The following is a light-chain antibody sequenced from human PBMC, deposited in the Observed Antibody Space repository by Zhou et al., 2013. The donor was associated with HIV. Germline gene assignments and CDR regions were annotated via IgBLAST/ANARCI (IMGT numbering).Light chain of an antibody. CDR2: MGS. CDR1: QSLLQSNGYNF. Sequence: DIVLTQSPLSLPVTPGEPASISCRSSQSLLQSNGYNFLDWYLQKPGQSPQLLIYMGSYRASGVPDRFSGSGSGTDFTLKISRVEAGGLVGVYYCMLRFTNSSWTFGQGTKVEIK. V-gene: IGKV2-28*01. CDR3: MLRFTNSSWT. J-gene: IGKJ1*01.